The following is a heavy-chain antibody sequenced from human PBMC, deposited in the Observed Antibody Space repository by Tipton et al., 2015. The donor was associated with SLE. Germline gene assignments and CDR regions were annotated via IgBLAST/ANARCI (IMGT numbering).Heavy chain of an antibody. CDR3: ARDRGGTYFLDY. J-gene: IGHJ4*02. D-gene: IGHD1-26*01. V-gene: IGHV3-7*01. Sequence: SLRLSCVASGFMFRYYWMTWVRQAPGKGLEWVASIKEDGSEQYYVDSVKGRFAISRDNAENSLYLQLNSLRNEDTAVYYCARDRGGTYFLDYWGQGTLVTVSS. CDR2: IKEDGSEQ. CDR1: GFMFRYYW.